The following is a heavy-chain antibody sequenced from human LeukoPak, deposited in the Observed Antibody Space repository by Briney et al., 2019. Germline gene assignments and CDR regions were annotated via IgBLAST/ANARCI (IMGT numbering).Heavy chain of an antibody. CDR3: AKDGPLAVAGTLDYYYYYGMDV. CDR2: ISYDGSNK. D-gene: IGHD6-19*01. Sequence: GGSLRLSCEASGFTFSSYGMHWVRQAPGKGLEWVAVISYDGSNKYYADSVKGRFTISRDNSKNTLYLQMNSLRAEDTAVYYCAKDGPLAVAGTLDYYYYYGMDVWGQGTTVTVSS. V-gene: IGHV3-30*18. J-gene: IGHJ6*02. CDR1: GFTFSSYG.